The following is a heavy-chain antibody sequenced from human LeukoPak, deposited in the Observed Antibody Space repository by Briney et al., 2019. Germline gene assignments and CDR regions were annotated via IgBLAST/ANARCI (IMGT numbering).Heavy chain of an antibody. J-gene: IGHJ4*02. CDR1: GYSFTSYW. CDR3: ARHYYGSGSYYWYLDY. V-gene: IGHV5-51*01. CDR2: IYPGDSDT. D-gene: IGHD3-10*01. Sequence: GESLKISCKGSGYSFTSYWIGWVRQMPGKGLEWMGIIYPGDSDTRYSPSFQGQVTISADKSISTAYLQWSSLKASDTAMYYCARHYYGSGSYYWYLDYWGQGTLVTISS.